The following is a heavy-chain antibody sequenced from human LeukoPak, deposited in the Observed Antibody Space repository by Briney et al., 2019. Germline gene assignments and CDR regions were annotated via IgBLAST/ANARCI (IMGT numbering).Heavy chain of an antibody. V-gene: IGHV3-48*02. Sequence: GGSLRLSCAASGFTFSSYSMNWVRQAPGKGLEWVSYISSSSSTICYADSVKGRFTISRDNAKNSLYLQMNSLRDEDTAVYYCAREEDYYGSKGHFDYWGQGTLVTVSS. CDR2: ISSSSSTI. D-gene: IGHD3-10*01. CDR1: GFTFSSYS. CDR3: AREEDYYGSKGHFDY. J-gene: IGHJ4*02.